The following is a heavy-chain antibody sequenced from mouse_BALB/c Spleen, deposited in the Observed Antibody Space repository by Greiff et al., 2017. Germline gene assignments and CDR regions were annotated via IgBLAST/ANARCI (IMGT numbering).Heavy chain of an antibody. Sequence: PGQGLEWIGAIYPGNSDTSYNQKFKGKAKLTAVTSTSTAYMELSSLTNEDSAVYYCTRWANWDWFAYWGQGTLVTVSA. CDR2: IYPGNSDT. V-gene: IGHV1-5*01. D-gene: IGHD4-1*01. J-gene: IGHJ3*01. CDR3: TRWANWDWFAY.